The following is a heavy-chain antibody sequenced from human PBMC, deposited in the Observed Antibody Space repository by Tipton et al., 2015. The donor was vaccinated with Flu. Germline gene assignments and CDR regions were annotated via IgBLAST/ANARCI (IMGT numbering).Heavy chain of an antibody. CDR2: FYNRGNA. CDR3: ARRGLRDRAYED. CDR1: GAPIATYY. V-gene: IGHV4-59*01. Sequence: GLVKPSETLSVTCTVSGAPIATYYFSWFRQPTGKGLEWIGYFYNRGNAKYNPSLQSRVSISVDTSSEQFSLNLTSVTAADTAVYYCARRGLRDRAYEDWGQGTLVTVS. D-gene: IGHD3-10*01. J-gene: IGHJ4*02.